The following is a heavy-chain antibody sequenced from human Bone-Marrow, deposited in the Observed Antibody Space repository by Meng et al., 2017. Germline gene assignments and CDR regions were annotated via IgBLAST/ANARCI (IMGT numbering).Heavy chain of an antibody. D-gene: IGHD1-14*01. CDR1: GGSISSGGYY. CDR2: IYYSGST. CDR3: AREASPEYYFDY. Sequence: VQLPESGPGLVKPSQTLSLTCTVSGGSISSGGYYWSWIRQHPGKGLEWIGYIYYSGSTYYNPSLKSLVTISVDTSKNQFSLKLSSVTAADTAVYYCAREASPEYYFDYWGQGTLVTVSS. J-gene: IGHJ4*02. V-gene: IGHV4-31*01.